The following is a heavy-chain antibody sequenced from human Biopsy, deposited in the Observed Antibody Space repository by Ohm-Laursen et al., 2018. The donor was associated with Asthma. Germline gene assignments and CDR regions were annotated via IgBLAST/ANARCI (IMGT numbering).Heavy chain of an antibody. CDR2: SSGSGGST. CDR3: ATFPYSDYLPLDY. J-gene: IGHJ4*02. Sequence: GSLRLSCTASGFTFSSYARSWVRQAPGKGLEWVSASSGSGGSTDYADTVKGRFTISRDNSKNTLYLQMNSLRAEDTAVYYFATFPYSDYLPLDYWGQGTLVTVSS. D-gene: IGHD4-11*01. V-gene: IGHV3-23*01. CDR1: GFTFSSYA.